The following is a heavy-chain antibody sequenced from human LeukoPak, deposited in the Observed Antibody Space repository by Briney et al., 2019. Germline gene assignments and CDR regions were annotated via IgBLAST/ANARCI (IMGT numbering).Heavy chain of an antibody. CDR2: TYYRSKWYY. CDR1: GDSVSSISGA. CDR3: ALARSEYHYGMDV. J-gene: IGHJ6*02. Sequence: SQTLSLTCAISGDSVSSISGAWNWIRQSPSRGLEWLGRTYYRSKWYYEYAVSVKGRININPDPSKNQFSLQLNSVTPEDTAVYYCALARSEYHYGMDVWGQGTTVTVSS. V-gene: IGHV6-1*01.